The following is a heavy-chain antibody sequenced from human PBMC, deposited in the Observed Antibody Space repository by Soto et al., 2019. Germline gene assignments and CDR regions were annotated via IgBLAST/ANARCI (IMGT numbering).Heavy chain of an antibody. Sequence: GAAVKISCKASGGTFSIYVIGGVRKTPGEGLEWMGGIVPIFGTVNYAQKFQGRVTITADESTTTAYMELSSLISEDTAVYYCARVQAVPGIYNFYGLDVCGQGTTLT. D-gene: IGHD6-19*01. J-gene: IGHJ6*02. CDR1: GGTFSIYV. CDR3: ARVQAVPGIYNFYGLDV. CDR2: IVPIFGTV. V-gene: IGHV1-69*13.